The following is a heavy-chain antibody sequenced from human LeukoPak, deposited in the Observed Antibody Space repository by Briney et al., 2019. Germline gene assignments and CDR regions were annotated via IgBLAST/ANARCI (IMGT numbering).Heavy chain of an antibody. V-gene: IGHV2-5*01. J-gene: IGHJ4*02. D-gene: IGHD6-13*01. CDR3: ARSSSSWYDFDY. CDR2: IYWNDDK. Sequence: SGPTLVKHTQTLTLTCTLSGFSLSTSGVGVGWIRQPPGKAPEWLALIYWNDDKRYSPSLKSRLTITKDTSKNQVVLTMTNMDPVDTATYYCARSSSSWYDFDYWGQGTLVTVSS. CDR1: GFSLSTSGVG.